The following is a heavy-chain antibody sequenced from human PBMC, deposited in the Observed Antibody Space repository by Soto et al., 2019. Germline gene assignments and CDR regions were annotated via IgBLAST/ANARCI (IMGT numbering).Heavy chain of an antibody. Sequence: QVQLQESGPGLAKPSETLSLTCTVSGGSVSSHYWSWIRQPPGKGLEWIGFIYNSGTTYYNPSLKSRGTISVDTSENQFSLKLNSVTAADTAVYYCARGRGGSPAYDYWGQGTLVTVSS. CDR1: GGSVSSHY. J-gene: IGHJ4*02. CDR3: ARGRGGSPAYDY. CDR2: IYNSGTT. V-gene: IGHV4-59*02. D-gene: IGHD1-26*01.